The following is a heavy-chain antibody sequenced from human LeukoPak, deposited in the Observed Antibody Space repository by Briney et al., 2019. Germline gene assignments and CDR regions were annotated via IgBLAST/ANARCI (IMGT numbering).Heavy chain of an antibody. Sequence: ASVKVSCKASGYTFTDYYVHWVRQAPGQGLEWMGWINPNSGATNYARNFQGRVTMTRVTSISTAHMELSRLRSDDTAVYYCASVYSGHDLSQLDYWGQGTLVTVTS. V-gene: IGHV1-2*02. CDR2: INPNSGAT. D-gene: IGHD5-12*01. CDR1: GYTFTDYY. J-gene: IGHJ4*02. CDR3: ASVYSGHDLSQLDY.